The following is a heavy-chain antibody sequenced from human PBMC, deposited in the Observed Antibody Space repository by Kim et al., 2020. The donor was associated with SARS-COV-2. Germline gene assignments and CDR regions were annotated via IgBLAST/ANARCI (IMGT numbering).Heavy chain of an antibody. J-gene: IGHJ6*02. CDR3: ARENVDIVATTTDWYYYYGMDV. V-gene: IGHV4-59*13. CDR2: IYYSGST. Sequence: SETLSLTCTVSGGSISSYYWSWIRQPPGKGLEWIGYIYYSGSTNYNPSLKSRVTISVDTSKNQFSLKLSSVTAADTAVYYCARENVDIVATTTDWYYYYGMDVWGQGTTVTVSS. CDR1: GGSISSYY. D-gene: IGHD5-12*01.